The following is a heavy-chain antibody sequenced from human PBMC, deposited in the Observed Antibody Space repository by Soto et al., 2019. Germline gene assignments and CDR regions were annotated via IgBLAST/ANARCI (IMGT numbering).Heavy chain of an antibody. V-gene: IGHV1-69*01. J-gene: IGHJ2*01. CDR2: IIPIFGTA. Sequence: QVQLVQSGAEVKKPGSSVKVSCKASGGTFSSYAISWVRQAPGQGLEWMGGIIPIFGTANYAQKFQGRVTITADESTSTADMELSSLRSEDTAVYYCAKTNDYGVPHWYCDLGGRGTLVTVSS. D-gene: IGHD4-17*01. CDR1: GGTFSSYA. CDR3: AKTNDYGVPHWYCDL.